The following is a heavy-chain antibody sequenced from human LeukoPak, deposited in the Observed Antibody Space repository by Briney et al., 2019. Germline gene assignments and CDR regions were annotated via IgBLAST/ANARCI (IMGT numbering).Heavy chain of an antibody. V-gene: IGHV3-23*01. CDR2: ISFSGGST. Sequence: PGGSLRLSCAASGFTFNNYAMSWVRQAPGKGLEWVSGISFSGGSTHYADSVKGRFTISRDNSKDTLYLQMNSLRAEDTAVYYCARNENSGWGYFDYWGQGTLVTVSS. CDR1: GFTFNNYA. D-gene: IGHD5-12*01. CDR3: ARNENSGWGYFDY. J-gene: IGHJ4*02.